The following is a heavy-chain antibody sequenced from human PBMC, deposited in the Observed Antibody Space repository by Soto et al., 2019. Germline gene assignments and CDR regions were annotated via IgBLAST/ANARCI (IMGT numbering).Heavy chain of an antibody. CDR2: IIPVFGLV. D-gene: IGHD2-2*01. Sequence: SVKVSCKASGGTPSNSAISWVRQAPGQGLEWMGGIIPVFGLVKYAQNFQGRVTITADESTNTAYMELSSLRPEDTAVYYCARVDNEGYQLLEHYYYGMDVWGQGTTVTVSS. CDR3: ARVDNEGYQLLEHYYYGMDV. CDR1: GGTPSNSA. V-gene: IGHV1-69*13. J-gene: IGHJ6*02.